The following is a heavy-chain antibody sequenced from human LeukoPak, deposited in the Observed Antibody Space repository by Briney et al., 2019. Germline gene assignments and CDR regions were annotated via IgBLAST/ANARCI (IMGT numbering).Heavy chain of an antibody. Sequence: ASVKVSCKASGYTFTSYGISWVRQAPGQGLEWMGWISAYNGNTNYAQKLQGRVTMTTDTSTSTAYMELRSLRSDDTAVYYCAREARRGYSYGSFDYWGQGTLVTVS. V-gene: IGHV1-18*01. J-gene: IGHJ4*02. D-gene: IGHD5-18*01. CDR3: AREARRGYSYGSFDY. CDR2: ISAYNGNT. CDR1: GYTFTSYG.